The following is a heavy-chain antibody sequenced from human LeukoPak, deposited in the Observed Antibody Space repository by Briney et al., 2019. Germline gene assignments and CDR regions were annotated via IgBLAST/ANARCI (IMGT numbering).Heavy chain of an antibody. Sequence: QPGGSLRLSCAASGFTFSSYAMSWVRQAPGKGLEWVSAIGGSGDGTYYADSVKGRFTISRDNSKNTLYLQMNSLRAEDTAVYYCARVVWFGENWFDPWGQGTLVTVSS. D-gene: IGHD3-10*01. V-gene: IGHV3-23*01. CDR1: GFTFSSYA. CDR3: ARVVWFGENWFDP. J-gene: IGHJ5*02. CDR2: IGGSGDGT.